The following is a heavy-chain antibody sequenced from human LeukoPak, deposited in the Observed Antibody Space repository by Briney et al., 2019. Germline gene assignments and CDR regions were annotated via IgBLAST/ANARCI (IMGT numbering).Heavy chain of an antibody. D-gene: IGHD6-13*01. CDR1: GGSFSGYY. Sequence: PSETLSLTCAGYGGSFSGYYWSWIRQPPGKGLEWIGEINHSGSTNYNPSLKSRVTISVDTSKNQFSLKLSSVTAADPAVYYCARGRGSSWYYYYYGMDVWGQGTTVTVSS. CDR3: ARGRGSSWYYYYYGMDV. J-gene: IGHJ6*01. V-gene: IGHV4-34*01. CDR2: INHSGST.